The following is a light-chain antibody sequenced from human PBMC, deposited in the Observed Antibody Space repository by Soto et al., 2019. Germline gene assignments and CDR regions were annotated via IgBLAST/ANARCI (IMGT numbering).Light chain of an antibody. Sequence: DIVLTQTPLSLSVTPGQPASISCKSSQSLVYSDGKTYFYWYLQKPGQPPQLLIYEVSKRFSGVPDRFSGSGSGTDFTLRISRVEAEDVGVYYCMHTVKAPWTFGQGTKVDIK. CDR3: MHTVKAPWT. CDR1: QSLVYSDGKTY. V-gene: IGKV2D-29*01. J-gene: IGKJ1*01. CDR2: EVS.